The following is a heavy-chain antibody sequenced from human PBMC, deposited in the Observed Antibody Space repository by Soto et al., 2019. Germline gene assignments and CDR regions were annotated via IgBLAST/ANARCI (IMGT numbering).Heavy chain of an antibody. V-gene: IGHV4-34*01. Sequence: SETLSLTCAVYGGSFSGYYWSWIRQPPGKGLEWIGEINHSGSTNYNPSLKSRVTISVDTSKNQFSLKLSSVTAADTAVYYCARVVEQWLPFDYWGQGTLVTVSS. J-gene: IGHJ4*02. CDR1: GGSFSGYY. CDR3: ARVVEQWLPFDY. D-gene: IGHD6-19*01. CDR2: INHSGST.